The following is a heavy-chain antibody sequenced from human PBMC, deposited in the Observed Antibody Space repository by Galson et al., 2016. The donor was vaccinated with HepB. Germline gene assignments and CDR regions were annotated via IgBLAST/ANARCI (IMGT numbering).Heavy chain of an antibody. V-gene: IGHV3-30-3*01. D-gene: IGHD1-26*01. CDR1: GFRFSSYA. J-gene: IGHJ5*02. Sequence: SLRLSCAASGFRFSSYAMHWVRQAPGKGLEWVAIISYDGRDKYYADSVKGRFTISRDNSKNTLYLQMNSLRADDTAVYYCARDGGYSGSYAVSWFDPWGQGIPVIVSS. CDR2: ISYDGRDK. CDR3: ARDGGYSGSYAVSWFDP.